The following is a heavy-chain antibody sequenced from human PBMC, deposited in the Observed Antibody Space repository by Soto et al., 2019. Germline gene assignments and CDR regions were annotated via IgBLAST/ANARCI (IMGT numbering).Heavy chain of an antibody. CDR3: ARGGRKWLRLDAFDM. J-gene: IGHJ3*02. Sequence: QVQLQQWGARLLKPSETLSLTCGVNGESLNGHYWSWIRQSPGTGLEWIGEVNHSGNTVYNPSLKSRVTISADTSKNQFSLSLTSVTAADTALYYCARGGRKWLRLDAFDMWGQGTMVTVSS. V-gene: IGHV4-34*01. CDR1: GESLNGHY. D-gene: IGHD5-12*01. CDR2: VNHSGNT.